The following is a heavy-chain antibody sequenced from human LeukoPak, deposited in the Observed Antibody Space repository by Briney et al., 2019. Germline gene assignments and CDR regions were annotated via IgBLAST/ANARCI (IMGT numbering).Heavy chain of an antibody. V-gene: IGHV3-23*01. J-gene: IGHJ4*02. D-gene: IGHD3-3*01. Sequence: GGSLRLSCAASGFTFSSYAMSWVRQAPGKGLEWVSAISGSGGSTYYADSVKGRFTITRDNSKNTLYLQMNGLRAEDTAVYYCAKGPYYDFWSGYYIDYWGQGTLVTVSS. CDR3: AKGPYYDFWSGYYIDY. CDR1: GFTFSSYA. CDR2: ISGSGGST.